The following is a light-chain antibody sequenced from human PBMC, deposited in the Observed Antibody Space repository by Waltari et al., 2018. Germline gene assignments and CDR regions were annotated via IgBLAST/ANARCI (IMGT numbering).Light chain of an antibody. J-gene: IGLJ3*02. CDR1: SSNIRHTY. CDR2: SIK. Sequence: QSVLSQPPSASGTTGQRATISRSGSSSNIRHTYVYWNQQPPGTAPKLLIYSIKQRPSGVPGQCSGSKSGTSASLAINGLRSEDEADYYCATWDDSLRMVFGGGTELTVL. CDR3: ATWDDSLRMV. V-gene: IGLV1-47*01.